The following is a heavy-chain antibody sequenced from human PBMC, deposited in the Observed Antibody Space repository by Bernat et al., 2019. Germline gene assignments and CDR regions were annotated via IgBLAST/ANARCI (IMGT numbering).Heavy chain of an antibody. Sequence: EVQLLESGGGLVQPGGSLRLSCAASGFSFSTYAMSWVRQAPGKGLEWVSGISGTGDRTYYADSVKGRFTISRDNSKNTVHLQMNSLRVEDTAVYYSAKDNRVVRGAIHYYWGQGTLVTVSS. CDR3: AKDNRVVRGAIHYY. CDR1: GFSFSTYA. CDR2: ISGTGDRT. D-gene: IGHD2-2*01. J-gene: IGHJ4*02. V-gene: IGHV3-23*01.